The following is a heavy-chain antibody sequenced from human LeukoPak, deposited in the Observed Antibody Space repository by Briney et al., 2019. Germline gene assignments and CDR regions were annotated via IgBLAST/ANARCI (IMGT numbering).Heavy chain of an antibody. Sequence: ASVKVSCKASGYTCTSYGISWVRQAPGKGLEWMGWISAYNGNTNYAQKLQGRVTMTTDTSTSTAYMELRSLRSDDTAVYYCARDPRANGDYWFGYWGQGTLVTVSS. CDR1: GYTCTSYG. D-gene: IGHD4-17*01. J-gene: IGHJ4*02. V-gene: IGHV1-18*04. CDR2: ISAYNGNT. CDR3: ARDPRANGDYWFGY.